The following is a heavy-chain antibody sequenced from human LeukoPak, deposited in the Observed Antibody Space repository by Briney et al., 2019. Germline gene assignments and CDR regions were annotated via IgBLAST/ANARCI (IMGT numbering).Heavy chain of an antibody. Sequence: PGRSLRLSCTPSGFTFGDYAMSWFRPAPGKGLEWVGFIRSKAYGGTTEYAASVKGRFTISRDDSKSIAYLQMNSLKTEDTAVYYCTRGLHCSGGSRYSGDYELWGQGTVVTVSS. D-gene: IGHD2-15*01. CDR3: TRGLHCSGGSRYSGDYEL. CDR1: GFTFGDYA. CDR2: IRSKAYGGTT. J-gene: IGHJ4*02. V-gene: IGHV3-49*03.